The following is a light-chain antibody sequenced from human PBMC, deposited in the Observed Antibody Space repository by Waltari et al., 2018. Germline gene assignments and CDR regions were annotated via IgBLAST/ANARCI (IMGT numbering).Light chain of an antibody. CDR1: KSITTW. CDR2: KAS. CDR3: QQYNTADRT. J-gene: IGKJ1*01. Sequence: DIQMTQSPPTLSASVGDRVTMSCRASKSITTWLAWFQQTPGKAPKLLIYKASHLHSGVPSRFSGSGSGTEFTLTIDNLQADDVATYYCQQYNTADRTFGQGTRVEI. V-gene: IGKV1-5*03.